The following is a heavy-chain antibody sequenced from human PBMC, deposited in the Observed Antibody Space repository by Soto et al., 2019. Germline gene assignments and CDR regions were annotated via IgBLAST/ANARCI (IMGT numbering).Heavy chain of an antibody. CDR3: ARVIRSWEWGLIHYGMEG. D-gene: IGHD2-8*01. CDR1: GGPLSTSNYY. V-gene: IGHV4-30-4*02. J-gene: IGHJ6*01. CDR2: INYSSST. Sequence: SETLCLTCPVSGGPLSTSNYYSSSTRHPPGKSLESMRYINYSSSTYYNPSCQSRCTRSVDTSKNQFSLKLSSVTATDTAVYYCARVIRSWEWGLIHYGMEGWGQGTPVIVAS.